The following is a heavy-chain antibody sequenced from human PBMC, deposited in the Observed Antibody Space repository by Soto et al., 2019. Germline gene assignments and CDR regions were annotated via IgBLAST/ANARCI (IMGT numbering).Heavy chain of an antibody. CDR2: ISYDGSNK. J-gene: IGHJ6*02. D-gene: IGHD2-8*01. Sequence: ALRLSCAASGFTFSSYGMHWVRQAPGKGLEWVAVISYDGSNKYYADSVKGRFTISRDNGKNTLYLQMNSLRTEDTAVYYCARDVRYYNYGMDVWGQGTTVTVSS. CDR1: GFTFSSYG. CDR3: ARDVRYYNYGMDV. V-gene: IGHV3-30*03.